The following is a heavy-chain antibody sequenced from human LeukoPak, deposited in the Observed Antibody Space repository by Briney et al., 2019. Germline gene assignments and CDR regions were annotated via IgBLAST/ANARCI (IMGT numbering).Heavy chain of an antibody. J-gene: IGHJ4*02. D-gene: IGHD3-22*01. Sequence: PGGSLRLSCAASGFTFSSYSMNWVRQAPGKGLEWVSSISSSSSYIYYADSVKGRFTISRDNAKNSLYLQMNSLRAEDTAVYYCARDDDYYDSPRFDYWGQGTLVTVSS. CDR1: GFTFSSYS. CDR2: ISSSSSYI. CDR3: ARDDDYYDSPRFDY. V-gene: IGHV3-21*01.